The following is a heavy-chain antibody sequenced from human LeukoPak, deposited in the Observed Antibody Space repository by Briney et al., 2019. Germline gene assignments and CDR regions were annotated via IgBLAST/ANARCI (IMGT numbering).Heavy chain of an antibody. V-gene: IGHV3-23*01. J-gene: IGHJ3*02. CDR3: ARVTRDRPTITRGAFDI. CDR2: ISGSGGST. CDR1: GFTFSSYA. Sequence: GGSLRLSCAASGFTFSSYAMSWVRQAPGKGLEWVSAISGSGGSTYYADSVKGRFTISRDNSKNTLYLQMNSLRAEDTAVYYCARVTRDRPTITRGAFDIWGQGTMVTVSS. D-gene: IGHD5-24*01.